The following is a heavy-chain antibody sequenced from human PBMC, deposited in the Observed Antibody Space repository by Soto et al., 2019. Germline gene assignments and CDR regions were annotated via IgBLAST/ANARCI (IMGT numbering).Heavy chain of an antibody. Sequence: GGSMRLSCVASCCTFSNDGMLWVRQAPGKGLEWVTTISSDGRNEHYADSVKGRFTVSRDNSKNMLFLQMDSLRDEDTGVYYCARGGTPYFDCWGQGTLLTVSS. D-gene: IGHD1-1*01. CDR3: ARGGTPYFDC. CDR2: ISSDGRNE. V-gene: IGHV3-30*03. CDR1: CCTFSNDG. J-gene: IGHJ4*02.